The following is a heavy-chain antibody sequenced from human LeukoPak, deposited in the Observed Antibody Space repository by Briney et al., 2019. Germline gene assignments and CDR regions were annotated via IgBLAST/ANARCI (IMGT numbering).Heavy chain of an antibody. D-gene: IGHD2-15*01. CDR3: ARGRGIVDY. V-gene: IGHV4-34*01. CDR2: INHSGST. Sequence: SETLSLTCAVYGGSFSGYYWSWIREPPGKGLEWIGEINHSGSTNYNPSLKSRVTISVDTSKNQFSLKLSSVTAADTAVYYCARGRGIVDYWGQGTLVTVSS. CDR1: GGSFSGYY. J-gene: IGHJ4*02.